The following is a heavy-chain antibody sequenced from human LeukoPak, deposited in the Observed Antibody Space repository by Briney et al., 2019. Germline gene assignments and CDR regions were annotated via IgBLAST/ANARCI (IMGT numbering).Heavy chain of an antibody. D-gene: IGHD3-10*01. CDR3: ARVITMVRGVPYYYGMDV. CDR1: GFTFSSYS. CDR2: ISSSSSYI. V-gene: IGHV3-21*01. J-gene: IGHJ6*04. Sequence: GGSLRLSCAASGFTFSSYSMNWVRQAPGKGLEWVSSISSSSSYIYYADSVKGRFTTSRDNAKNSLYLQMNSLRAEDTAVYYCARVITMVRGVPYYYGMDVWGKGTTVTVSS.